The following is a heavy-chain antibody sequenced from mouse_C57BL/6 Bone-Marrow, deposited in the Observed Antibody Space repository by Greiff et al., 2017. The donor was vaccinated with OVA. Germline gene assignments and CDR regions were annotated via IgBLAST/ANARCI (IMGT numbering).Heavy chain of an antibody. D-gene: IGHD1-1*01. CDR2: IYPRSGNT. V-gene: IGHV1-81*01. Sequence: VQLQQSGAELARPGASVKLSCKASGYTFTSYGISWVKQRTGQGLEWIGEIYPRSGNTYYNEKFKGKATLTADKSSSTAYMELRSLTSEDSAVYFCARNRITTAVGGAMDYWGQGTSVTVSS. CDR3: ARNRITTAVGGAMDY. CDR1: GYTFTSYG. J-gene: IGHJ4*01.